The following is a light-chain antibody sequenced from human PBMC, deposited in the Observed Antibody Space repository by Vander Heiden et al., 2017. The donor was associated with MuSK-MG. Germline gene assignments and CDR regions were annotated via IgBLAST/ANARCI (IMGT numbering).Light chain of an antibody. V-gene: IGLV5-45*01. CDR2: YKSDSDK. CDR3: MIWYSSTWV. CDR1: SIINVGIIR. J-gene: IGLJ3*02. Sequence: AVLTPPTSPSPAPGASASLTCTLHSIINVGIIRVNLFHQKPGGPPRLLLNYKSDSDKRQASGVPGRFSGSKDVSANAGILLVSGPQAEDEADYYCMIWYSSTWVFGGGTKLTVL.